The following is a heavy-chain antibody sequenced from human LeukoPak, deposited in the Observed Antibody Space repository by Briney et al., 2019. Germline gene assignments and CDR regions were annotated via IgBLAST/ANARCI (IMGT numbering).Heavy chain of an antibody. J-gene: IGHJ4*02. CDR2: ISPSGGST. V-gene: IGHV3-23*01. Sequence: GGSLRLSCAASGVTFSDYGMSWVRQAPGKGLEWVSDISPSGGSTYCADSVKGRFTISRDNSKNTLYLHMNSLRAEDTAVYYCAKRTSIAVAYYFDYWGQGTLVTVSS. CDR1: GVTFSDYG. CDR3: AKRTSIAVAYYFDY. D-gene: IGHD6-19*01.